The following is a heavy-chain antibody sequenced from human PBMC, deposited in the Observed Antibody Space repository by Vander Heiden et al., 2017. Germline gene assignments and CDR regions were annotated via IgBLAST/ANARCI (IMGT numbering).Heavy chain of an antibody. CDR1: GFTFSRSD. V-gene: IGHV3-13*01. CDR3: ARVGMFRSGDGYNYNAFDY. Sequence: EVQLVESGGVLVQPGGSLRFSCSASGFTFSRSDFHWVRQATGKGLELVSAIGTAGDTYNPGSVKGRFTISRENAKNSLYLQMNSLRAGDTAVYYCARVGMFRSGDGYNYNAFDYWGQGTLVTVSS. D-gene: IGHD5-12*01. J-gene: IGHJ4*02. CDR2: IGTAGDT.